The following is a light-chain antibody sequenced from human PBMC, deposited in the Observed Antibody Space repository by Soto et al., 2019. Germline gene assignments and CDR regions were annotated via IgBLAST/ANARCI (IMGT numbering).Light chain of an antibody. Sequence: DIPMTQSPSSVSASIGDRVTITCRASQGISNFLGWYQQKPGKAPALLIYGTSSLQSGVPSRFSGSGSETDFTLTISSLQPEDFATYYCQQDISFPLTFGQGTRLEIK. J-gene: IGKJ5*01. CDR3: QQDISFPLT. CDR2: GTS. CDR1: QGISNF. V-gene: IGKV1D-12*01.